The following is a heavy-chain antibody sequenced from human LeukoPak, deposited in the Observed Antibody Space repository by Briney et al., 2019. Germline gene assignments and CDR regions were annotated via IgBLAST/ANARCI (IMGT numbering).Heavy chain of an antibody. J-gene: IGHJ4*02. D-gene: IGHD2-2*01. CDR1: GLTLRRNY. V-gene: IGHV3-53*01. Sequence: GGSLRLSCAASGLTLRRNYLSWVRQAPGKGLEWLSVIYSGGSTYYAGSVKGRCPISRVNSKNTLYLQMNSLRAEDTAVYYCAKAYCSSTSPPSCYFDYWGQGTLVTVSS. CDR3: AKAYCSSTSPPSCYFDY. CDR2: IYSGGST.